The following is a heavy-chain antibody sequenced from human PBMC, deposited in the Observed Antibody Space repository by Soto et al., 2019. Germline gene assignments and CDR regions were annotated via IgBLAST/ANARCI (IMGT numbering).Heavy chain of an antibody. Sequence: QVHLVQSGAEVKKPGASVKVSCKASGYTFTSYGITWVRQAPGQGLEWMGWISAHNGNTDYAQKLQGRVIVTRDTSTSTAYMELGSRSSDDSAVYYCARGRYGGYWGQGALVTVSS. V-gene: IGHV1-18*01. CDR3: ARGRYGGY. CDR2: ISAHNGNT. D-gene: IGHD3-10*01. CDR1: GYTFTSYG. J-gene: IGHJ4*02.